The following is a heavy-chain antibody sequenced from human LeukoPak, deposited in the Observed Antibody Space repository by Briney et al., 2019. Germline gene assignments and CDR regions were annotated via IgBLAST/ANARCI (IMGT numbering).Heavy chain of an antibody. J-gene: IGHJ4*02. D-gene: IGHD1-26*01. CDR2: IKQDGSEQ. CDR3: ARDREEVGATNY. CDR1: GFTLSSHW. V-gene: IGHV3-7*01. Sequence: GGSLRLSCAASGFTLSSHWMSSVRQAPGKGLEWVANIKQDGSEQYYVDSVKGRFTISRDNAKNSLYLQMNSLRAEDTAVYYCARDREEVGATNYWGQGTLVTVSS.